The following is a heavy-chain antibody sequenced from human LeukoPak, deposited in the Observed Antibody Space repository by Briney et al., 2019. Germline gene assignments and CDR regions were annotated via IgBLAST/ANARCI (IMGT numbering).Heavy chain of an antibody. D-gene: IGHD3-10*01. V-gene: IGHV1-18*01. J-gene: IGHJ6*02. CDR1: GGTFTSYA. CDR3: ARDAYYYGSGSPSLYGMDV. CDR2: ISAYNGNT. Sequence: HAASVKVSCKASGGTFTSYAISWVRQAPGQGLEWMGWISAYNGNTNYAQKLQGRVTMTTDTSTSTAYMELRSLRSDDTAVYYCARDAYYYGSGSPSLYGMDVWGQGTTVTVSS.